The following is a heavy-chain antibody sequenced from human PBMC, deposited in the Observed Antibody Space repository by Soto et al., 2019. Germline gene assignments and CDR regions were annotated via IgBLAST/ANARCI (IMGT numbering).Heavy chain of an antibody. Sequence: SQTLSLTCAISGDSVSSNSAAWNWNRHSPSRGLEWLGRTYYRSKWYNDYAVSGKSRITINPDTSKNQFSLQLNSVTPEDTAVYYCARRGFRGGGDFDYWGQGTLVTVSS. D-gene: IGHD3-10*01. CDR1: GDSVSSNSAA. J-gene: IGHJ4*02. CDR3: ARRGFRGGGDFDY. CDR2: TYYRSKWYN. V-gene: IGHV6-1*01.